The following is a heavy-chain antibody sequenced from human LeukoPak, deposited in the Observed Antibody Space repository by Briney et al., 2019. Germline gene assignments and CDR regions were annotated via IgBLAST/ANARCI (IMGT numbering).Heavy chain of an antibody. CDR3: ARLDIVVVPAAILMDV. V-gene: IGHV4-39*01. J-gene: IGHJ6*04. CDR1: GGSISSSSYY. D-gene: IGHD2-2*01. CDR2: IYYSGST. Sequence: SETLSLTCTVSGGSISSSSYYWGWIRQPPGKGLEWSVSIYYSGSTYYNPSLKSRVTISVDTSKNQLSLKLSSVTAADTAVYYCARLDIVVVPAAILMDVWGKGTTVTVSS.